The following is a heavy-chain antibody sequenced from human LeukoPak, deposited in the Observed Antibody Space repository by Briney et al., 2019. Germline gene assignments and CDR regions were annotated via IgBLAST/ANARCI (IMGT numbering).Heavy chain of an antibody. D-gene: IGHD2-21*01. J-gene: IGHJ4*02. CDR1: IFTFRDRF. CDR2: ISSSGSDT. Sequence: GGSLRLSCAASIFTFRDRFMSWIRQPPGKGLEWVSYISSSGSDTYYSDSVKGRFTVSRDNAQNSLFLQMNSLRAEDTAVYYCATAPTEDGDGSSPGHWGQGTLVTVSS. V-gene: IGHV3-11*04. CDR3: ATAPTEDGDGSSPGH.